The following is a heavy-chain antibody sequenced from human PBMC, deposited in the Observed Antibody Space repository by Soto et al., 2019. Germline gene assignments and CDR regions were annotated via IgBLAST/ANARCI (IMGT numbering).Heavy chain of an antibody. CDR1: GFTFSSYA. J-gene: IGHJ6*03. V-gene: IGHV3-64*01. CDR2: ISSNGGST. D-gene: IGHD3-10*01. CDR3: ARDLWGSGSYPSYYMDV. Sequence: GGSLRLSCAASGFTFSSYAMHWVRQAPGKGLEYVSAISSNGGSTYYANSVKGRFTISRDNSKNTLYLQMGSLRAEDMAVYYCARDLWGSGSYPSYYMDVWGKGTTVTVSS.